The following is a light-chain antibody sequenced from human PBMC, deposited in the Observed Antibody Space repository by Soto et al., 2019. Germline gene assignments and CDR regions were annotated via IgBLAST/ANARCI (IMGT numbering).Light chain of an antibody. Sequence: DFLVTQSPSSLSASVGDRVTITCRASQSVNVYLNWYQQRPGNAPRLLIYVASTLHSGVPSRFSGSGFGTDFSLTITSLQPEDFATYYCQQAFNTPYIFGQGTKLEIK. CDR1: QSVNVY. J-gene: IGKJ2*01. V-gene: IGKV1-39*01. CDR2: VAS. CDR3: QQAFNTPYI.